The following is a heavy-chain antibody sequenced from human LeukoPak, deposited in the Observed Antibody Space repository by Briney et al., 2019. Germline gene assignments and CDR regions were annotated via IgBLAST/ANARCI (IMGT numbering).Heavy chain of an antibody. J-gene: IGHJ6*03. CDR3: ARVMKDSSSWYDRVYYYYYMDV. Sequence: PSETLSLTCTVSGASISSRGYSWDWIRQPPVKGLEWIGTIYYSGTTYFNPSLKSRVTISVDTSKNQFSLKLSSVTAADTAVYYCARVMKDSSSWYDRVYYYYYMDVWGKGTTVTISS. CDR2: IYYSGTT. V-gene: IGHV4-39*07. CDR1: GASISSRGYS. D-gene: IGHD6-13*01.